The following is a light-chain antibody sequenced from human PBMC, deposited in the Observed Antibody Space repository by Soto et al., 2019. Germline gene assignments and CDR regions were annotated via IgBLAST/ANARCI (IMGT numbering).Light chain of an antibody. CDR3: RHYAALPLS. CDR2: EAS. J-gene: IGKJ4*01. CDR1: QGISNY. Sequence: DIQMTQAPSSLSASVGDRVTITCQASQGISNYLNWYQQKPGKAPKLLIYEASKLEKGVPSRFSGGGSGPDFTFTISSLQPEDTATYYCRHYAALPLSFGGGTKVEIK. V-gene: IGKV1-33*01.